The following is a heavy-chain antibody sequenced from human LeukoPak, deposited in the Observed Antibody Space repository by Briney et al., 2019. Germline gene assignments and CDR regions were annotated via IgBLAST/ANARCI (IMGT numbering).Heavy chain of an antibody. J-gene: IGHJ5*01. CDR3: AKMSDSWTGYYDNWFDS. D-gene: IGHD3/OR15-3a*01. Sequence: GGSLRLSCAVSGVTFRNFAMNWVRQSPGKGLEWVSTVSASGGHTYYADSVKGRFSISRDNSKNTLHLRLNSLKADDTAVYYCAKMSDSWTGYYDNWFDSWGKGTLVTVSS. CDR2: VSASGGHT. CDR1: GVTFRNFA. V-gene: IGHV3-23*01.